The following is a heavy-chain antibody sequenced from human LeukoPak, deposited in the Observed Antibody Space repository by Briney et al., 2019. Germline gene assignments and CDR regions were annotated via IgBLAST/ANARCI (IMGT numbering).Heavy chain of an antibody. J-gene: IGHJ6*02. Sequence: ETLSLTCAVSGGSINGSEWWNWVRQPPGKGLEWVANIKQDGSEEYYVDSVKGRFTISRDNAKNSLYLQMNSLRAEDTAVYYCARDWAMDVWGQGTTVTVSS. CDR2: IKQDGSEE. V-gene: IGHV3-7*01. CDR3: ARDWAMDV. D-gene: IGHD3-16*01. CDR1: GGSINGSEW.